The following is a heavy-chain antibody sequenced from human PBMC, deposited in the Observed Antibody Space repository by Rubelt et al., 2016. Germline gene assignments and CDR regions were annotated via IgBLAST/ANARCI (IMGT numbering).Heavy chain of an antibody. Sequence: QVQLVQSGAEVKKPGASVKVSCKASGYTFTSYGISWVRQAPGQGLEWMGWISAYNGNTNYAQKIQGSITMAAGTSASTAYMELSGLRSDDTAVYHCVGWEPADYWGQGTLVTVSS. V-gene: IGHV1-18*01. CDR2: ISAYNGNT. D-gene: IGHD1-26*01. CDR3: VGWEPADY. J-gene: IGHJ4*02. CDR1: GYTFTSYG.